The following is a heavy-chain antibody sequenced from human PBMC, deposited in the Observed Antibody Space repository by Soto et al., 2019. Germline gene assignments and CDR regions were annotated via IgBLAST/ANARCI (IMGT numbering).Heavy chain of an antibody. CDR1: GFTFTTYW. CDR2: INEGGSET. V-gene: IGHV3-7*05. CDR3: ARATSSAFEY. Sequence: GSLRLSCAASGFTFTTYWMTWLRQAPGKGLEWLANINEGGSETYYVDSVQGRFTVYRDNAQKSLYLQMNSLRAEDTGVYYCARATSSAFEYWGQGTLVTVSS. J-gene: IGHJ4*02.